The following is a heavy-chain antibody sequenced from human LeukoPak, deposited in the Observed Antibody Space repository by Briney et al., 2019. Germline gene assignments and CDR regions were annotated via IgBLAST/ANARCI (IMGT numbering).Heavy chain of an antibody. V-gene: IGHV4-34*01. CDR3: ARLQVAVAGRGDY. CDR2: INHSGST. CDR1: GGSFSGYY. J-gene: IGHJ4*02. Sequence: TPSETLSLTCAVYGGSFSGYYWCWIRQPPGKGLEWIGEINHSGSTNYNPSLKSRVTISVDTSKNQFSLKLSSVTAADTAVYYCARLQVAVAGRGDYWGQGTLVTVSS. D-gene: IGHD6-19*01.